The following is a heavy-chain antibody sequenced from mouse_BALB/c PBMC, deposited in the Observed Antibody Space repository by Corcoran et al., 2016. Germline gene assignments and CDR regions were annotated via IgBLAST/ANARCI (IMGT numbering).Heavy chain of an antibody. Sequence: QIQLVQSGPELKKPGETVKISCKASGYTFTNYGMNWVKQAPGKGLNWMGWINIYSGEPTYADDFKGRFAFSLEISASTAYLQINNLKNEDTATYFCAITTEVADYYAMDYWGQVTSVTVSS. CDR1: GYTFTNYG. V-gene: IGHV9-3-1*01. J-gene: IGHJ4*01. CDR3: AITTEVADYYAMDY. CDR2: INIYSGEP. D-gene: IGHD1-1*01.